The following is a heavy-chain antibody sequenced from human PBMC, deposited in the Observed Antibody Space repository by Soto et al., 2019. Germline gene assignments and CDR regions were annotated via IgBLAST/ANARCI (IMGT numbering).Heavy chain of an antibody. J-gene: IGHJ6*02. CDR2: ISAYTGNT. CDR1: GYTFTSFG. CDR3: ARFGRSRTMNVSYKYGMDV. V-gene: IGHV1-18*01. D-gene: IGHD3-22*01. Sequence: QVQLVQSGAEVKKPGASVTVSCKASGYTFTSFGITWVRQAPGQGLEWMGWISAYTGNTKFAQKLHDRATSTTDTSTTTAYMELRGLRADDTAVYYCARFGRSRTMNVSYKYGMDVWGQGTPVTVSS.